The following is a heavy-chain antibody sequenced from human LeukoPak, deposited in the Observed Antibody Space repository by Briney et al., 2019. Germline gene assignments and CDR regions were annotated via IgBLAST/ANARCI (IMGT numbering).Heavy chain of an antibody. CDR2: INFNSGGP. D-gene: IGHD1-26*01. CDR1: TDTFTDYF. CDR3: ARGHARYLFLDY. Sequence: ASVKVSCKASTDTFTDYFIYCVRQAPGQGLEWMGWINFNSGGPIYAQKFQGRVTMTRDTSITTAYMELTRLRSDDTAVYYCARGHARYLFLDYWGQGTLVTVSS. V-gene: IGHV1-2*02. J-gene: IGHJ4*02.